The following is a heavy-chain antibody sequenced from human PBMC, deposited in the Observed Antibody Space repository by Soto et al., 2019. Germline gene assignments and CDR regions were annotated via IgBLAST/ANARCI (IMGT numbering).Heavy chain of an antibody. Sequence: QLQLQESGPGLVKPSETLSLTCTVSGGSISSRGSMSGRSFYWGWMRQPPGKGLEWIASISYSDGSFXNPSLKXXLTISVDTSKNQFSLSLRSVTAADTAVYYCASHRTFWPFDYWGQGTVVTVSS. CDR2: ISYSDGS. V-gene: IGHV4-39*01. D-gene: IGHD2-8*01. CDR3: ASHRTFWPFDY. J-gene: IGHJ4*02. CDR1: GGSISSRGSMSGRSFY.